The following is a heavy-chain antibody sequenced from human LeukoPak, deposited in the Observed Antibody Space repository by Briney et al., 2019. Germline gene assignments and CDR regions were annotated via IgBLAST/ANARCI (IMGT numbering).Heavy chain of an antibody. D-gene: IGHD5-18*01. CDR1: GGTFSSYA. CDR2: IIPIFGTA. J-gene: IGHJ4*02. Sequence: ASVKVSCKASGGTFSSYAISWVRQAPGQGLEWMGGIIPIFGTANYAQKFQGRVTITADESTSTAYMELSSLRSEDMAVYYCASWDTAMLHFDYWGQGTLVTVSS. V-gene: IGHV1-69*13. CDR3: ASWDTAMLHFDY.